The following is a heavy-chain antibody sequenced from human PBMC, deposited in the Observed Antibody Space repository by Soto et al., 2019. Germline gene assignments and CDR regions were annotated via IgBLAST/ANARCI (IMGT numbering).Heavy chain of an antibody. CDR2: ISHAGSDK. CDR3: EKDWAFGGIIALSDS. Sequence: PAGSPKLSRAASRDTFNNYAIHSALKAKGKGLEWVTIISHAGSDKYYADSVKGRFTISRDNSNNTLYLQMNSLRVEDTAVYYCEKDWAFGGIIALSDSWGQGTLVTVSS. D-gene: IGHD3-16*02. V-gene: IGHV3-30*18. CDR1: RDTFNNYA. J-gene: IGHJ4*02.